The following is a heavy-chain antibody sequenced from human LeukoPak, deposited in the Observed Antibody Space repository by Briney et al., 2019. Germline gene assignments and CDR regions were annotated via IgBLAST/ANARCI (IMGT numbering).Heavy chain of an antibody. CDR1: GFXVXXXX. CDR2: IYSGGSI. J-gene: IGHJ4*02. V-gene: IGHV3-66*01. CDR3: ARDSQKGL. Sequence: GGSLRLSCAASGFXVXXXXXXXXXXXXXKGLEWVSVIYSGGSIYYADSVKGRFTSSRDNSKNTMYLQMNSLRAEDTAVYYCARDSQKGLWGQGTLVTVSS.